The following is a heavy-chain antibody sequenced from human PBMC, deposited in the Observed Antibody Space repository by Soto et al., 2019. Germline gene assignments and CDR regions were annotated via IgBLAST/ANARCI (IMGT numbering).Heavy chain of an antibody. V-gene: IGHV4-34*01. J-gene: IGHJ6*03. D-gene: IGHD3-10*01. CDR2: INDSGNI. Sequence: QVQLQQWGAGLLKPSETLSLTCAVYGGSFSGYQWSWIRQTPGKGLEWIGEINDSGNINYNPSLKIRVTILLDTPKKQISLKLGSVTAADTAVYFCARGLILWFGELSRRGGYYYYMDVWGKGTTVTVSS. CDR3: ARGLILWFGELSRRGGYYYYMDV. CDR1: GGSFSGYQ.